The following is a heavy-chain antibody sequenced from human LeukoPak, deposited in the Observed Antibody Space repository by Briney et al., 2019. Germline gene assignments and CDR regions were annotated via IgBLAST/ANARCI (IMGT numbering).Heavy chain of an antibody. D-gene: IGHD6-19*01. CDR2: ISSSGSTI. J-gene: IGHJ4*02. V-gene: IGHV3-48*03. Sequence: GGSLRLSCAASGFTFSSYEMNWVRQAPGKGLEWVLYISSSGSTIYYADSVKGRFTISRDNAKNSLYLQMNSLRAEDTAVYYCAASSGWYEWGFDYWGQGTLVTVSS. CDR3: AASSGWYEWGFDY. CDR1: GFTFSSYE.